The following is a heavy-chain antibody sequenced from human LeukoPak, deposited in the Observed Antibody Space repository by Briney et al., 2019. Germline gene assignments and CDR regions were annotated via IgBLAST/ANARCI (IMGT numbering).Heavy chain of an antibody. CDR3: ARDGWDLGSTLYYFDY. CDR1: GYTFTGYY. CDR2: INPNSGGT. D-gene: IGHD7-27*01. J-gene: IGHJ4*02. Sequence: ASVKLSCKASGYTFTGYYMHWVRQAPGQGLEWMGWINPNSGGTNYAQKFQGRVTMTRDTSISTAYMELSRLRSDDTAVYYCARDGWDLGSTLYYFDYWGQGTLVTVSS. V-gene: IGHV1-2*02.